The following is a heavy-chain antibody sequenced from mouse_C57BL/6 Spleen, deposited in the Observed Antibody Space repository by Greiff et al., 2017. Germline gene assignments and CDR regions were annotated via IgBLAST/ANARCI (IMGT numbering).Heavy chain of an antibody. CDR2: IDPETGGT. V-gene: IGHV1-15*01. CDR1: GYTFTDYE. Sequence: QVQLQQSGAELVRPGASVTLSCKASGYTFTDYEMHWVKQTPVHGLEWIGAIDPETGGTAYNQKFKGKAILTADKSSSTAYMELRSLTSEDSAVYYCTRRRDFYYGGDYYAMDYWGQGTSVTVSS. D-gene: IGHD2-13*01. J-gene: IGHJ4*01. CDR3: TRRRDFYYGGDYYAMDY.